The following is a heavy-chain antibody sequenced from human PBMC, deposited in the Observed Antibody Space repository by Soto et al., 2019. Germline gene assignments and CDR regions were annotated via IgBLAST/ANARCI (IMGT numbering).Heavy chain of an antibody. V-gene: IGHV4-4*02. CDR1: GVSIGSNYY. J-gene: IGHJ4*02. Sequence: QVLLQESGPGLVQPSGTLSLSCVVSGVSIGSNYYWGWVRQPPGKGLEWLGDMSHIGSVNYNPSLKXXVTISMDKSQYQFSLTLDSVTAADTAVYYCARSLGWYAIDYWGQGTLVIVSS. CDR2: MSHIGSV. D-gene: IGHD6-19*01. CDR3: ARSLGWYAIDY.